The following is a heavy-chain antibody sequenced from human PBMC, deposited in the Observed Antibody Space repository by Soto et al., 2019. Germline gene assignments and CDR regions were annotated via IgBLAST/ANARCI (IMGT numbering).Heavy chain of an antibody. CDR1: GGTYSSSA. J-gene: IGHJ4*02. Sequence: ASVKVSCKASGGTYSSSAISWVRQAPGQGLEWMGWMIPISGKTGYAQKFQGGVTITRNASTSTAYMELSSLRSEDTAVYYCARKDRYCSGGSCFDYWGQGTLVTAPQ. D-gene: IGHD2-15*01. V-gene: IGHV1-8*03. CDR3: ARKDRYCSGGSCFDY. CDR2: MIPISGKT.